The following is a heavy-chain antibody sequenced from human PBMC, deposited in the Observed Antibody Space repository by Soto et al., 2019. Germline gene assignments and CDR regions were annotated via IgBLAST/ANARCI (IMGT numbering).Heavy chain of an antibody. D-gene: IGHD2-21*02. CDR1: GYTFTSYY. V-gene: IGHV1-46*01. Sequence: QVQLVQSGAEVKKPGASVKVSCKASGYTFTSYYMHWVRQAPGQGLEWMGIINPSGGSTSYAQKFKGRVTMTGDTSTSTVYMELSSLRSEDTAVYYCASEFGVEMAAIPDYWGQGTLVTVSS. J-gene: IGHJ4*02. CDR2: INPSGGST. CDR3: ASEFGVEMAAIPDY.